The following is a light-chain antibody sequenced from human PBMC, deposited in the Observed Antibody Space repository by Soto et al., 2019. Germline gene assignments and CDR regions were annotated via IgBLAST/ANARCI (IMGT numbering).Light chain of an antibody. J-gene: IGKJ1*01. CDR1: QSVRSSY. Sequence: EIVLTQSPGTLSLSPGERATVSCRASQSVRSSYLAWYQQKPGQAPRLLIYGASTRATGIPVRFSGSGSGTDFTLTISRLEPEDFAVYYCQQYGSSPPVTFGQGTKLEIK. CDR2: GAS. CDR3: QQYGSSPPVT. V-gene: IGKV3-20*01.